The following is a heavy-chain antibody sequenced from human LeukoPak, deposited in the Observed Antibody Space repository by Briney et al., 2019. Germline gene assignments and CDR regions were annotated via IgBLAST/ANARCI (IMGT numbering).Heavy chain of an antibody. V-gene: IGHV3-30*03. CDR1: GFTFSSYG. CDR2: ISYDGSNK. J-gene: IGHJ4*02. Sequence: GGSLRLSCAASGFTFSSYGMHWVRQAPGKGLEWVAVISYDGSNKYYADSVKGRFTISRDNSKNTLYLQMNSLRAEDTAVYYCARGLIAAAGKSLFDYWGQGTLVTVSS. D-gene: IGHD6-13*01. CDR3: ARGLIAAAGKSLFDY.